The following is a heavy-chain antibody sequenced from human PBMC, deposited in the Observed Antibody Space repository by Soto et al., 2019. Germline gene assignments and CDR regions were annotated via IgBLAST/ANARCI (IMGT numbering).Heavy chain of an antibody. CDR3: ARAETSTGYSSSWSDLNFDY. V-gene: IGHV1-46*01. D-gene: IGHD6-13*01. J-gene: IGHJ4*02. Sequence: ASVKVSCKASGYTFTSYYMHWVRQAPGQGLEWMGIINPSGGSTSYAQKFQGRVTMTRDTSTSTVYMELSSLRSEDTAVYYCARAETSTGYSSSWSDLNFDYWGQGTLVTVSS. CDR2: INPSGGST. CDR1: GYTFTSYY.